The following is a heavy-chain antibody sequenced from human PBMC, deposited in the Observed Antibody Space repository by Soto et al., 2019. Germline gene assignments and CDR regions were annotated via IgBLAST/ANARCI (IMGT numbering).Heavy chain of an antibody. Sequence: EVQLVESGGGLVQPGGSLRLSCAASGFTFSGYWMSWVRQAPGKGLEWVANIKQDGSEKYYVDSVKGRFTISRDNAKNSLYLLTTSLRGEDTAVYYCAKNNRYCSSTICFVFDYWGQGTLVTVSS. V-gene: IGHV3-7*01. J-gene: IGHJ4*02. CDR2: IKQDGSEK. D-gene: IGHD2-2*01. CDR1: GFTFSGYW. CDR3: AKNNRYCSSTICFVFDY.